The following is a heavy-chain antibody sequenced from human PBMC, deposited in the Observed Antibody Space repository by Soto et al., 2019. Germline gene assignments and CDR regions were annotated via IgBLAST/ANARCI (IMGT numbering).Heavy chain of an antibody. CDR3: ARGRYGDY. Sequence: QVHLVQSGAEVKKPGASVKVSCKGSGYAFTTYGITWVRQAPGQGLEWMGWISAHNGNTNYAQKLQGRVTVTRNTSTSTAYMELRSLRADDTAVYYCARGRYGDYWGQGALVTVSS. J-gene: IGHJ4*02. CDR1: GYAFTTYG. D-gene: IGHD1-1*01. V-gene: IGHV1-18*01. CDR2: ISAHNGNT.